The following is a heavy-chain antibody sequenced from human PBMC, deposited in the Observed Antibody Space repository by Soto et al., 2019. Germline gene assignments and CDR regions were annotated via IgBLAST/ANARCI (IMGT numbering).Heavy chain of an antibody. Sequence: QLLQSGGGLVQPGGSLTLSCAASGFPFGTTDMSWVRQAPGEGLEWDSTIDGSGGITFYADSVKGRFTISRDNSRNTVYLQMNSLRGDDTALYYCVKNSGWFNTWGQGALVTVSS. D-gene: IGHD3-10*01. CDR1: GFPFGTTD. CDR2: IDGSGGIT. V-gene: IGHV3-23*01. J-gene: IGHJ5*02. CDR3: VKNSGWFNT.